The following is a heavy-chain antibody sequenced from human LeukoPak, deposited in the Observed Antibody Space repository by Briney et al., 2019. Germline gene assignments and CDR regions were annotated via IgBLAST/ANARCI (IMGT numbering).Heavy chain of an antibody. CDR2: IKQDGSEK. CDR1: GFPFSSFW. Sequence: GGSLRPSFAAPGFPFSSFWRSWVRQAPGKGLEWVANIKQDGSEKYYVDSVKGRFTISRDNAKNSLYLQMNSLRAEDTAVYYCARDYYGMDVWGQGTTVTVSS. V-gene: IGHV3-7*01. J-gene: IGHJ6*02. CDR3: ARDYYGMDV.